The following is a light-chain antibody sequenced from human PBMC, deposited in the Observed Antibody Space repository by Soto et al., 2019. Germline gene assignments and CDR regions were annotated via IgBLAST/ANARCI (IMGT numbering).Light chain of an antibody. CDR2: RAS. Sequence: EIVMTQSPATLSVSPGERATLSCRASQSVGSDLAWYQHKPGQAPRLLIYRASTRATGIPARFSGSGSGTEFTLTISGLQSEDFAVYYCQQYNNWPKTFGQGTKVEIK. V-gene: IGKV3-15*01. CDR1: QSVGSD. J-gene: IGKJ1*01. CDR3: QQYNNWPKT.